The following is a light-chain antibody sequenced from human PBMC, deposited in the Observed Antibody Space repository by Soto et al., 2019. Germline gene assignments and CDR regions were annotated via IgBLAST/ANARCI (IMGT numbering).Light chain of an antibody. CDR3: QQTYSVPLT. J-gene: IGKJ4*01. V-gene: IGKV1-39*01. CDR1: QSIDTY. Sequence: DIQMTQSPSSLSASVGDRVTITCRTSQSIDTYLNWYQHRPGTAPKLLIYAASTLQSGVPPRFSGSGSGTDFTLTISSLLPEDFATYYCQQTYSVPLTFGGGTKVDSK. CDR2: AAS.